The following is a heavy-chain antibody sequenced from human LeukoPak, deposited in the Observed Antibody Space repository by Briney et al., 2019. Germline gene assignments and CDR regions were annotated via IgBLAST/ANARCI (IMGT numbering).Heavy chain of an antibody. V-gene: IGHV3-23*01. Sequence: GGSLRLSCAASGFTLSSFAMSWVRQAPGKGLEWVSAISGSGGSTYYTDSVKGRFTISRDNSKNTLYLQMNSLGADDTAVYYCAKDRDLTGDRKPGYFDCWGRGTLVTVSS. D-gene: IGHD7-27*01. CDR2: ISGSGGST. CDR1: GFTLSSFA. J-gene: IGHJ4*02. CDR3: AKDRDLTGDRKPGYFDC.